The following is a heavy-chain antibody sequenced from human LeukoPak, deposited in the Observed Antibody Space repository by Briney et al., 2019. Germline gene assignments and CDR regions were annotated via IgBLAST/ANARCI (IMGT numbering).Heavy chain of an antibody. V-gene: IGHV3-30*04. CDR3: AKGQSSSWYKPPDY. D-gene: IGHD6-13*01. Sequence: GGSPRLSCAASGFTFSSYAMHWVRQAPGKGLEWVAVISYDGSNKYYADSVKGRFTISRDNSKNTLYLQMNSLRAEDTAVYYCAKGQSSSWYKPPDYWGQGTLVTVSS. J-gene: IGHJ4*02. CDR1: GFTFSSYA. CDR2: ISYDGSNK.